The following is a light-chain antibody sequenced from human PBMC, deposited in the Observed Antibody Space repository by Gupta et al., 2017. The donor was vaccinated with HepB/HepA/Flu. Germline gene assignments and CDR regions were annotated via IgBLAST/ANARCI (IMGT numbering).Light chain of an antibody. Sequence: QSALTQPASVSGSPRQSITVSCTGSSSDVGRYNYVSWYQQHPGKAPKLMIYDVSDRPSGVSNRFSGSKSGNTASLTISGLQTEDEADYYCSSYTSSGSLVFGGGTKVTVL. CDR1: SSDVGRYNY. CDR3: SSYTSSGSLV. CDR2: DVS. J-gene: IGLJ2*01. V-gene: IGLV2-14*03.